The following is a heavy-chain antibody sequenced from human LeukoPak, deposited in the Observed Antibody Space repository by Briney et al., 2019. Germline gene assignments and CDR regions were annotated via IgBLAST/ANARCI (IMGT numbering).Heavy chain of an antibody. D-gene: IGHD5-18*01. CDR1: GYTFTTYG. Sequence: ASVKVSCKTSGYTFTTYGITWVRQAPGQGLEWMGWISAYNGNTAHAQKFQGRVTVTTDTSTRTASMDLRSLRSDDTAVYYCAIVDTTVGFDYWGQGTLVTVSS. CDR2: ISAYNGNT. V-gene: IGHV1-18*04. CDR3: AIVDTTVGFDY. J-gene: IGHJ4*02.